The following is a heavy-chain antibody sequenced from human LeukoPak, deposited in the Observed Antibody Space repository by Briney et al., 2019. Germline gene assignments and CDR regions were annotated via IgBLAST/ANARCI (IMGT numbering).Heavy chain of an antibody. CDR2: ISSGGSFI. CDR3: AREPYYDSSGYCLDY. V-gene: IGHV3-11*01. Sequence: GGSLRLSFAASGFIFSDYYMSWIRQAPGKGLEWVSYISSGGSFIYYADSVKGRFTISRDNAKNSLYLPMNSLRAEDTAVYYCAREPYYDSSGYCLDYWGQGTLVTVSS. CDR1: GFIFSDYY. D-gene: IGHD3-22*01. J-gene: IGHJ4*02.